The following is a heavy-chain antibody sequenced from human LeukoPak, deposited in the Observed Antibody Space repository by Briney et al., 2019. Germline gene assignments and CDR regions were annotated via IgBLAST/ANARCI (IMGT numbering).Heavy chain of an antibody. CDR3: ARAPSPYYYDSSGYSHFDY. CDR1: GGTLSSYA. CDR2: IIPIFGTA. J-gene: IGHJ4*02. Sequence: SVKVSCKASGGTLSSYAISWVRQAPGQGLEWMGGIIPIFGTANYAQKFQGRVTITTDESTSTAYMELSSLRSEDTAVYYCARAPSPYYYDSSGYSHFDYWGQGTLVAVSS. V-gene: IGHV1-69*05. D-gene: IGHD3-22*01.